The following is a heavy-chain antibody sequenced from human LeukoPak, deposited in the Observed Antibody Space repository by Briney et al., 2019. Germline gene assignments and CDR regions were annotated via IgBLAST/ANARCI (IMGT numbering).Heavy chain of an antibody. J-gene: IGHJ4*02. V-gene: IGHV4-31*03. Sequence: PSETLSLTCTVSGGSISSGVYYWSWIRQHPGKGLEWIGYIYYSGSTYYNPSLKSRVTISVDTSKNQFSLKLSSVTAADTAVYYCARALGSAFDYWGQGTLVTVSS. D-gene: IGHD1-26*01. CDR1: GGSISSGVYY. CDR2: IYYSGST. CDR3: ARALGSAFDY.